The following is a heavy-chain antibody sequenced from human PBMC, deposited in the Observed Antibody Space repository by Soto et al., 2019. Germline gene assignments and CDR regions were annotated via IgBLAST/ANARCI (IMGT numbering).Heavy chain of an antibody. J-gene: IGHJ4*02. D-gene: IGHD6-25*01. CDR1: GFTFITYD. CDR3: ARRKERSGPYYLDL. Sequence: ASVKVSCKASGFTFITYDFSGVRQAAGQGLEGMGWMDPNNGNAGFAQKFRGRINMTRNTSISTAYLELSSLRSDDSAVYFCARRKERSGPYYLDLWGQGTQVTVTS. CDR2: MDPNNGNA. V-gene: IGHV1-8*01.